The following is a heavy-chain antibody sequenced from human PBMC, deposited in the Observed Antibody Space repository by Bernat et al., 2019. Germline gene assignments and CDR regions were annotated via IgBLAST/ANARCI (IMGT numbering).Heavy chain of an antibody. CDR2: ISWYSGSI. J-gene: IGHJ5*02. V-gene: IGHV3-9*01. CDR3: AKDTEQYYYDSSGDNRFDP. D-gene: IGHD3-22*01. Sequence: EVQLVESGGGLVQPGRSLRLSCAASGFTFDDYAMHWVRHAPGKGLEWASGISWYSGSIGYADSVKGRFTISRDNAKNFLYIQMYRLRVEATALYYCAKDTEQYYYDSSGDNRFDPWGQGTLISVSS. CDR1: GFTFDDYA.